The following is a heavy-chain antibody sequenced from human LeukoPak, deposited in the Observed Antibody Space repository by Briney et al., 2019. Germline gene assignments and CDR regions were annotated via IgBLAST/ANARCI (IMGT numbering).Heavy chain of an antibody. CDR1: GFTFSSYS. D-gene: IGHD1-26*01. CDR3: ARAKGGSYHMDV. CDR2: ISSSSSYI. Sequence: GGSLRLSCAASGFTFSSYSMNWVRQAPGKGLEWVSSISSSSSYIYYADSVKGRFTISRDNAKNSLYLQMNSLRAEDTAVYYCARAKGGSYHMDVWGKGTTVTVSS. V-gene: IGHV3-21*01. J-gene: IGHJ6*03.